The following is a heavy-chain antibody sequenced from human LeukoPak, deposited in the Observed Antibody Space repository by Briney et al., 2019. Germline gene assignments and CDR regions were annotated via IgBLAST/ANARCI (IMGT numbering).Heavy chain of an antibody. J-gene: IGHJ5*02. CDR2: IRYDGSNK. Sequence: GGSLRLSCAASGFTFSSYGMHWVRQAPGEGLEWVAFIRYDGSNKYYADSVKGRFTISRDNSKNTLYLQMNSLRAEDTAVYYCARVKYQLLLEWFDPWGQGTLVTVSS. CDR3: ARVKYQLLLEWFDP. V-gene: IGHV3-30*02. CDR1: GFTFSSYG. D-gene: IGHD2-2*01.